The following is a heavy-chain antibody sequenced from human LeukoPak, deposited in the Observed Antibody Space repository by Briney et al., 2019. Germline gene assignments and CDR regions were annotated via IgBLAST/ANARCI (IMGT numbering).Heavy chain of an antibody. D-gene: IGHD3-10*01. Sequence: SETLSLTCAVYGGSFSGYYWSWIRQPPGKGLEWIGSIYYSGNTYYNPSLKSRVTMFVDTSKNQVSLKLSSVTAADTAVYYCARHRLWFGESTVIWGKGTTVTVSS. CDR3: ARHRLWFGESTVI. V-gene: IGHV4-34*01. CDR1: GGSFSGYY. J-gene: IGHJ6*04. CDR2: IYYSGNT.